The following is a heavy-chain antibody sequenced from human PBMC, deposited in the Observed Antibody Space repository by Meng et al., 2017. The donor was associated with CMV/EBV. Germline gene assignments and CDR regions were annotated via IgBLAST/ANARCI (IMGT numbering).Heavy chain of an antibody. CDR2: IIPIFGTA. V-gene: IGHV1-69*05. J-gene: IGHJ6*02. D-gene: IGHD2-2*02. CDR3: ARAHYAPGYCSSTSCYNRWGMDV. Sequence: GGSLRLSCAASGFTFSSYAISWVRQAPGQGLEWMGGIIPIFGTANYAQKFQGRVTITTDESTSTAYMELSSLRSEDTAVYYCARAHYAPGYCSSTSCYNRWGMDVWGQGTTVTVSS. CDR1: GFTFSSYA.